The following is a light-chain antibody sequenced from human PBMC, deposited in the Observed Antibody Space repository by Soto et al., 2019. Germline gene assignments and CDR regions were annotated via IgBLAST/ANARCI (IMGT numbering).Light chain of an antibody. J-gene: IGKJ3*01. V-gene: IGKV2-28*01. CDR1: QSLLHLNGNNY. Sequence: DIVLTQSPLSLSVTPGEPASFSCRANQSLLHLNGNNYLDWYLQKPGQSPHLLIYLGSNRTYGVPDRFSGSGSATDFTLKISRVEADDVGVYYCMQALETPVTFGPGTKVDIK. CDR3: MQALETPVT. CDR2: LGS.